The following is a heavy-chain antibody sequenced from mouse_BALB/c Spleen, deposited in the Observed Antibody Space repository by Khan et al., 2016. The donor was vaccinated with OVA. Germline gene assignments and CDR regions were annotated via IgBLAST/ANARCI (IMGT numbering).Heavy chain of an antibody. Sequence: EVKLLESGPGLVKPSQSLSLTCTATGYSITSDYAWNWIRQFPGNKLEWMGYIHYSGSTSYIPSLKSRISITRDTSKNQFFLHLNSVTSEDTATYYCASGRAYWGQGTLVTVSA. CDR3: ASGRAY. CDR1: GYSITSDYA. V-gene: IGHV3-2*02. J-gene: IGHJ3*01. CDR2: IHYSGST.